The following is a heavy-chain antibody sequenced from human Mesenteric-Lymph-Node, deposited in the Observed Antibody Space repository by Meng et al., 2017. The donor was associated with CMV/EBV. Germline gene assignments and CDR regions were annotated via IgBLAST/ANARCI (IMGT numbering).Heavy chain of an antibody. V-gene: IGHV4-34*01. CDR1: GGSFSGYH. D-gene: IGHD6-13*01. Sequence: SETLSLTCAVYGGSFSGYHWSWIRQPPGKGLEWIGEINDSGTTKYNPSLKSRVTISVDTSNNQFSLKLSSVTAADTAVYYCARDRAAAGSGYGMDVWGQGTTVTVSS. J-gene: IGHJ6*02. CDR3: ARDRAAAGSGYGMDV. CDR2: INDSGTT.